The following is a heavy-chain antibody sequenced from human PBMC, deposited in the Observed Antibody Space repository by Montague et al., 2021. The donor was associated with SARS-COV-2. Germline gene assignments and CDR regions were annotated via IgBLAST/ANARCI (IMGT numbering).Heavy chain of an antibody. Sequence: SETLSLTCAVSGGSTSSHYWSFIRQPPGKGLEWIAYINYSGGTXXXPSXXXRVTISVDTSKNHFSLHLRSVTPADTAVYFCARATSVRGAVNWFDPWGQGTLVTVSS. V-gene: IGHV4-59*11. CDR3: ARATSVRGAVNWFDP. CDR1: GGSTSSHY. D-gene: IGHD3-10*01. CDR2: INYSGGT. J-gene: IGHJ5*02.